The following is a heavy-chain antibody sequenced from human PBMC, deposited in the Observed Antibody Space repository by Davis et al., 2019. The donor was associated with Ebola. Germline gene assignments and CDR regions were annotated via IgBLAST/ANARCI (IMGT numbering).Heavy chain of an antibody. Sequence: ASVKVSCKASGYTFTSYGISWVRQAPGQGLEWMGWISAYNGNTNYAQKFQGRVTITADESTSTVYMELSSLRSEDTAVYYCARERYRDGSDYFFEQSHWGQGTLVTVSS. CDR1: GYTFTSYG. D-gene: IGHD3-10*01. V-gene: IGHV1-18*01. CDR2: ISAYNGNT. J-gene: IGHJ4*02. CDR3: ARERYRDGSDYFFEQSH.